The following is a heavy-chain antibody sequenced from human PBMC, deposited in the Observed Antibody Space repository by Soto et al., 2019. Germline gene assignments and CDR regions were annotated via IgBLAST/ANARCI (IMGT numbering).Heavy chain of an antibody. CDR2: IYNDGSA. CDR1: EFNVSTNY. J-gene: IGHJ4*02. Sequence: PGGSLRLSCAASEFNVSTNYMTWVRQAPGRGLEWISVIYNDGSAYYADSVKGRFTISRDISKNTVYLQMNSLRAEDTAVYYCVRETSPITALRWVSDFWGQGTLVTVSS. D-gene: IGHD6-13*01. CDR3: VRETSPITALRWVSDF. V-gene: IGHV3-53*05.